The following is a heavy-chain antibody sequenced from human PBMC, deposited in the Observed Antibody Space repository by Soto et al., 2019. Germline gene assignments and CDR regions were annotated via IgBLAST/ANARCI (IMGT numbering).Heavy chain of an antibody. CDR1: GFTFSSYA. V-gene: IGHV3-30-3*01. CDR3: AREKVLLWFGELHYYFDY. Sequence: QVQLVESVGGVVQPGRSLRLSCAASGFTFSSYAMHWVRHAPGKGLEWVAVISYDGSNKYYADSVKGRFTISRDNSKNTLYLQMNSLRAEYTAVYYCAREKVLLWFGELHYYFDYWGQGTLVTVSS. CDR2: ISYDGSNK. D-gene: IGHD3-10*01. J-gene: IGHJ4*02.